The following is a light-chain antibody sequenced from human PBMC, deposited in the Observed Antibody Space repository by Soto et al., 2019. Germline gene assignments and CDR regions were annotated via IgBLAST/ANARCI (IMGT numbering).Light chain of an antibody. J-gene: IGKJ4*01. V-gene: IGKV3-15*01. CDR2: GAS. CDR3: QQYENWPQLT. Sequence: VMTQSPATLSVSPGERATLSCRASQRGRGALAWYQQEPAQAPLLPIHGASSRAPGIPDRFSGSASGTEFTLAISRLQSEDSAVYFCQQYENWPQLTFGGGSKVDI. CDR1: QRGRGA.